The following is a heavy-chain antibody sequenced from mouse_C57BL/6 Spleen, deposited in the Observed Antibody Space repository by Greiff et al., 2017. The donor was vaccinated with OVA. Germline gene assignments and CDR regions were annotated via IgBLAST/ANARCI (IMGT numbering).Heavy chain of an antibody. V-gene: IGHV1-26*01. CDR3: ARSGLGLDY. J-gene: IGHJ2*01. CDR2: INPNNGGT. D-gene: IGHD4-1*01. CDR1: GYTFTDYY. Sequence: VQLQQSGPELVKPGASVKISCKASGYTFTDYYMNWVKQSHGKSLEWIGDINPNNGGTSYNQKFKGKATLTVDKSSSTAYMELRSLTSEDSAVYYCARSGLGLDYWGQGTTLTVSS.